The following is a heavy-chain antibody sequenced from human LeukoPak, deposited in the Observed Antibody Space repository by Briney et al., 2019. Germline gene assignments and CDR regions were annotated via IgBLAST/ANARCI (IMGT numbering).Heavy chain of an antibody. Sequence: ASVKVSCKASGYTFTGYYMHWVRQAPGQGLEWMGWINPNSGGTYYAQKFQGRVTMTRDTSISTAYMELSRLRSDDTAVYYCARPRSFSRFGVVISPSDAFDIWGQGTMVTVSS. D-gene: IGHD3-3*01. CDR2: INPNSGGT. V-gene: IGHV1-2*02. CDR1: GYTFTGYY. CDR3: ARPRSFSRFGVVISPSDAFDI. J-gene: IGHJ3*02.